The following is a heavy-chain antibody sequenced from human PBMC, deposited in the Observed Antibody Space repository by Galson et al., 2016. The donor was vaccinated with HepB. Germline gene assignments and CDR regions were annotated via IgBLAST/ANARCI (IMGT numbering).Heavy chain of an antibody. J-gene: IGHJ6*02. CDR2: IRNKAYGGTI. V-gene: IGHV3-49*04. Sequence: SLRLSCAASGFTFGDYAMTWVRQAPGKGPEWVALIRNKAYGGTIQYAASVKGRFTVSRDDSKNVAFLQMNSLKTEDTAVYYCTRGGYYYNIDVWGQWTTVTVSS. CDR3: TRGGYYYNIDV. CDR1: GFTFGDYA.